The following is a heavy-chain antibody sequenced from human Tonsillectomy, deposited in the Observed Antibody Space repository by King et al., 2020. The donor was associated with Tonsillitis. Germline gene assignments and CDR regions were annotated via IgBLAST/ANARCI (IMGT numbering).Heavy chain of an antibody. D-gene: IGHD5-24*01. J-gene: IGHJ4*02. Sequence: VQLVESGGGVVQPGRSLRLSCAASGFTFSNSAMHLVRQAPGKGLEVVALISYDGSHKYHADSVKGRFTISRANSKNTLSLQMNSLRAEDTAVYYCARVNGYNAFDYWGQGTLVTVSS. CDR2: ISYDGSHK. V-gene: IGHV3-30-3*01. CDR1: GFTFSNSA. CDR3: ARVNGYNAFDY.